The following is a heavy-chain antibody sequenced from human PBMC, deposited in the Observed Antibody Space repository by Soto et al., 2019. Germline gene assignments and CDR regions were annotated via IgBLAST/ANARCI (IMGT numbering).Heavy chain of an antibody. D-gene: IGHD6-6*01. CDR2: MYFGGSF. CDR1: GASVSDGY. Sequence: PSETLSLTCTVSGASVSDGYWSWIRQPPGKGLEWIGFMYFGGSFNYNPSLESRVAISLDTSRSQFSLTLHSVTAADTAIYYCARDRHNNFFDPWGQGTLVTVSS. V-gene: IGHV4-59*02. CDR3: ARDRHNNFFDP. J-gene: IGHJ5*02.